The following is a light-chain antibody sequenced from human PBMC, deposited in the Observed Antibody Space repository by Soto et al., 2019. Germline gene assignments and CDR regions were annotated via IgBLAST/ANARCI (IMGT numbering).Light chain of an antibody. CDR3: LSYDSSLSGWV. J-gene: IGLJ3*02. CDR2: GTN. CDR1: NSNIGAGSD. Sequence: QSVLTQPPSVSGAPGQRVTFSCTGTNSNIGAGSDVHWYQHLPGTAPKLLISGTNNRPSGVPDRFSASKSGTSASLAITGLQAEDEADYYCLSYDSSLSGWVFGGGTQLTVL. V-gene: IGLV1-40*01.